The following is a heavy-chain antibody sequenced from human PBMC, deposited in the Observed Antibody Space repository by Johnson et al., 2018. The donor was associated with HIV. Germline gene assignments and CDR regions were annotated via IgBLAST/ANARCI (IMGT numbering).Heavy chain of an antibody. J-gene: IGHJ3*02. Sequence: QVQLVESGGGVVQPGRSLRLSCAASGFTFSSYGMHWVRQAPGKGLEWVAVIYSGGNTYYADSVRGRFTISRDNSKNTLYLQMNNLRAEDTAVYFCARGCGGDCAHQEAFDIWGQGTMVTVSS. CDR2: IYSGGNT. CDR1: GFTFSSYG. V-gene: IGHV3-NL1*01. CDR3: ARGCGGDCAHQEAFDI. D-gene: IGHD2-21*02.